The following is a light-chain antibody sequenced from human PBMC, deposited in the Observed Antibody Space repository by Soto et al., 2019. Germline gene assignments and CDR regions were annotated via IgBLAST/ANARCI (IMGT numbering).Light chain of an antibody. J-gene: IGKJ2*01. Sequence: EIVLTQSPGTLSLSPGERATLSCRASQSVSSNYLAWYQQKPGQAPRLLIYGAFRRATGIPDRFSGSGSGTDFTLTISRLEPEDFAVYYCQQYGSSLYTFGQGTKLEIK. CDR3: QQYGSSLYT. CDR2: GAF. V-gene: IGKV3-20*01. CDR1: QSVSSNY.